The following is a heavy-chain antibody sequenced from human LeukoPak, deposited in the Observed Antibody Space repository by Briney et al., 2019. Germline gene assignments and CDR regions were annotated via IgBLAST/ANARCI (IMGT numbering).Heavy chain of an antibody. D-gene: IGHD6-13*01. CDR1: GGTFSSYA. Sequence: ASVKVSCKASGGTFSSYAISWVRQAPGQGLEWMRGIIPIFGTANYAQKFQGRVTITADESTSTAYMELSSLRSEDTAVYYCARGRPTTSIAAAGVNWFDPWGQGTLVTVSS. J-gene: IGHJ5*02. CDR3: ARGRPTTSIAAAGVNWFDP. V-gene: IGHV1-69*13. CDR2: IIPIFGTA.